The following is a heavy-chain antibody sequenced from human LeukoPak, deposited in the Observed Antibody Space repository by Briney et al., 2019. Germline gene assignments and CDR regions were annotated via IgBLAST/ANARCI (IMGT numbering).Heavy chain of an antibody. CDR1: GGSISSSNW. CDR3: ARDREADYGDFLGWYFDL. CDR2: IYHSGST. J-gene: IGHJ2*01. D-gene: IGHD4-17*01. V-gene: IGHV4-4*02. Sequence: PSETLSLTCAVSGGSISSSNWWSWVRQPPGKGLEWIGEIYHSGSTNYNPSLKSRVTISVDKSKNQFSLKLSSVTAADTAVYYCARDREADYGDFLGWYFDLWGRGTLVTVSS.